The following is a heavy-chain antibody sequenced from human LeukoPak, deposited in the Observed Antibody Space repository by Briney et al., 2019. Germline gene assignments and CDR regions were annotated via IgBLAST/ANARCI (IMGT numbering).Heavy chain of an antibody. CDR3: ARVRIGGYCGGDCYSPDY. Sequence: GGSLRLSCAASGFTFSNYSMNWVRQAPGKGLEWVALIWYDGSNKYYADSVKGRFTISRDNSKNTLYLQMNSLRAEDTAMYYCARVRIGGYCGGDCYSPDYWGQGTLVTVSS. D-gene: IGHD2-21*02. V-gene: IGHV3-33*08. CDR1: GFTFSNYS. CDR2: IWYDGSNK. J-gene: IGHJ4*02.